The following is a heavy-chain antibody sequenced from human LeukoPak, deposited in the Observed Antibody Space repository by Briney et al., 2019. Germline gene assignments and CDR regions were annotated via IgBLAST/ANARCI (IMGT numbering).Heavy chain of an antibody. V-gene: IGHV4-38-2*02. Sequence: SETLSLTCTVSGYSISSGYYWGWIRQPPGKGLEWTGSIYHSGSTYYNPSLKSRVTISVDTSKNQFSLKLSSVTAADTAVYYCARDYQRWLQPYDYWGQGTLVTVSS. CDR1: GYSISSGYY. CDR2: IYHSGST. J-gene: IGHJ4*02. D-gene: IGHD5-24*01. CDR3: ARDYQRWLQPYDY.